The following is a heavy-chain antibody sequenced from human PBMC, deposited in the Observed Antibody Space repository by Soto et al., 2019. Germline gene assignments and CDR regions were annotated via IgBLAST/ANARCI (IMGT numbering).Heavy chain of an antibody. CDR2: INPSGGST. Sequence: ASVKVSCKASGYTFTSYYMHWVRQAPGQGLEWMGIINPSGGSTSYAQKFQGRVTTTRDTSTSTVYMELSSLRSEDTAVYYCARDRKISSIAVAGDYWGQGTLVTVSS. CDR3: ARDRKISSIAVAGDY. D-gene: IGHD6-19*01. J-gene: IGHJ4*02. V-gene: IGHV1-46*01. CDR1: GYTFTSYY.